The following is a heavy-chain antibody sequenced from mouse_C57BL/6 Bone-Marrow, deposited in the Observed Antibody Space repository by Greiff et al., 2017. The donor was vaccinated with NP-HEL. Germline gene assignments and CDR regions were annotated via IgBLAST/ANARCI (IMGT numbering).Heavy chain of an antibody. CDR1: GFTFSSYA. J-gene: IGHJ3*01. V-gene: IGHV5-9-1*02. CDR3: TRDYGSSWGFAY. Sequence: DVQLVESGEGLVKPGGSLKLSCAASGFTFSSYAMSWVRPTPEKRLEWVAYISSGGDYIYYADTVKGRFTISRDNARNTLYLQMSSLKSEDTAMYYCTRDYGSSWGFAYWGQGTLVTVSA. CDR2: ISSGGDYI. D-gene: IGHD1-1*01.